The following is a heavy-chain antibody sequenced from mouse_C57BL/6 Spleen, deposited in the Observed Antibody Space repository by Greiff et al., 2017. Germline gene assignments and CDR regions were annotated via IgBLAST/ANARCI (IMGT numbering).Heavy chain of an antibody. CDR3: ARWGGNYNYAMDY. CDR1: GYTFTSYW. D-gene: IGHD2-1*01. Sequence: VQLQQPGAELVKPGASVKLSCKASGYTFTSYWMHWVKQRPGQGLEWIGMIHPNSGSTNYNEKFKSKATLTVDKSSSTAYMQLRSLTSEDSAVYYCARWGGNYNYAMDYWGQGTSVTVSS. V-gene: IGHV1-64*01. J-gene: IGHJ4*01. CDR2: IHPNSGST.